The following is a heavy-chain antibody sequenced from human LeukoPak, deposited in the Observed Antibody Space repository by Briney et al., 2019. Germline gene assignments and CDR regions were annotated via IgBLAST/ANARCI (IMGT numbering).Heavy chain of an antibody. V-gene: IGHV3-48*03. CDR2: IDSSSSTI. CDR1: GFTFSSYE. CDR3: VRDRGISFYFDY. Sequence: GESLRLSCAASGFTFSSYEMNWVRQAPGKGLEWVSYIDSSSSTIYYADSVKGRFTVSRDNAKNSLDLQTNSLRADDTAVYYCVRDRGISFYFDYWGQGTLVTVSS. J-gene: IGHJ4*02. D-gene: IGHD3-16*02.